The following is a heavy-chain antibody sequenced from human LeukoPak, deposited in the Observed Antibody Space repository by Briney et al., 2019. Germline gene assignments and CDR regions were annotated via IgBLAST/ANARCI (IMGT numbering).Heavy chain of an antibody. V-gene: IGHV3-33*01. J-gene: IGHJ4*02. CDR2: IWYDGSNK. D-gene: IGHD2-2*01. Sequence: RQAPGXGLEWVAVIWYDGSNKYYADSVKGRFTISRDNSKNTLYLQMNSLRAEDTAVYYCARGGPVPAAGGYFDYWGQGTLVTVSS. CDR3: ARGGPVPAAGGYFDY.